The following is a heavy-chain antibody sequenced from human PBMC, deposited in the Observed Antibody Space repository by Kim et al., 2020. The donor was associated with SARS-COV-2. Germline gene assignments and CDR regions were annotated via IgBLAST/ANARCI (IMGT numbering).Heavy chain of an antibody. J-gene: IGHJ5*02. Sequence: ASVKVSCKASGYTFTSYYMHWVRQAPGQGLEWMGIINPSGGSTSYAQKFQGRVTMTRDTSTSTVYMELSSLRSEDTAVYYCARDREAAAAVSNWFDPWGQGTLVTVSS. D-gene: IGHD6-13*01. CDR2: INPSGGST. CDR3: ARDREAAAAVSNWFDP. CDR1: GYTFTSYY. V-gene: IGHV1-46*01.